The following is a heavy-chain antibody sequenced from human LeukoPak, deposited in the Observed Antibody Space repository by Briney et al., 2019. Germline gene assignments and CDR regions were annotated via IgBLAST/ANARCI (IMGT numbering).Heavy chain of an antibody. CDR1: GGSISSSSYY. CDR3: ARRRARFGEHRRPPCFYYYGMDV. D-gene: IGHD3-10*01. J-gene: IGHJ6*02. V-gene: IGHV4-39*07. CDR2: IDYSGST. Sequence: KPSEALSLTCTVSGGSISSSSYYWGWLRQPPGKGLEWIVSIDYSGSTYYNPSLKSRVTISVDTSKNQFSLKLSSVTAADTAVYYCARRRARFGEHRRPPCFYYYGMDVWGQGTTVTVSS.